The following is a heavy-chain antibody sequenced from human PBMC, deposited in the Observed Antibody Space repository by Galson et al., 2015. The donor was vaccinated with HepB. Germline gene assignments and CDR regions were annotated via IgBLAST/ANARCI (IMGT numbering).Heavy chain of an antibody. CDR1: GFTFSSYG. Sequence: LRLSCAASGFTFSSYGMHWVRQAPGKGLGWVAVIWYDGSNKYYADSVKGRFTISRDNSKNTLYLQMNSLRAEDTAVYYCARAPSAFEFFDYWGQGTLVTVSS. V-gene: IGHV3-33*01. CDR2: IWYDGSNK. D-gene: IGHD2/OR15-2a*01. J-gene: IGHJ4*02. CDR3: ARAPSAFEFFDY.